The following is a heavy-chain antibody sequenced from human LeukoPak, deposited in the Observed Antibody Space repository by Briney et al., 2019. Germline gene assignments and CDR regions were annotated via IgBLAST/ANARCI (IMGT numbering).Heavy chain of an antibody. J-gene: IGHJ4*02. CDR1: GFTFSSYA. V-gene: IGHV3-23*01. CDR2: ISGSGGST. D-gene: IGHD6-13*01. Sequence: GGSLRLSSAASGFTFSSYAMSWVRQAPGKGLEWVSAISGSGGSTYYADSVKGRFTISRDNSKNTLYLQMNSLRAEDTAVYYCAKDWGGIAAAGTYDYWGQGTLVTVSS. CDR3: AKDWGGIAAAGTYDY.